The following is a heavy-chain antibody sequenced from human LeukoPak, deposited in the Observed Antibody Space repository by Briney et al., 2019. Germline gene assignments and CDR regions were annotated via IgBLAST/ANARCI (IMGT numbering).Heavy chain of an antibody. J-gene: IGHJ4*02. CDR2: ISSSSSYM. V-gene: IGHV3-21*01. CDR3: ARWYSFEGVAY. CDR1: GFTLSIYM. D-gene: IGHD6-13*01. Sequence: PGGSLRLSCTASGFTLSIYMMNWVRQAPGKGLEWVSSISSSSSYMDYADSVKGRFTISRDDGKHSLFLDMNSLRAEDTAVYYCARWYSFEGVAYWGQGTVVTVSS.